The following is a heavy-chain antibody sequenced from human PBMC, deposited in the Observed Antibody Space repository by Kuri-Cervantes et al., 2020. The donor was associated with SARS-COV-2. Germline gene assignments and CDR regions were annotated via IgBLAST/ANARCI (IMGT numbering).Heavy chain of an antibody. J-gene: IGHJ4*02. Sequence: GGSLRLSCAASGFNFRTYGLHWVRQAPGKGLEWVALISFDGSNKYYADSVKGRFTISRDNSKNTLYLQMNSLRTEDTAVYYCATTLVGARNYWGQGTLVTVSS. CDR2: ISFDGSNK. D-gene: IGHD1-26*01. CDR1: GFNFRTYG. V-gene: IGHV3-30*03. CDR3: ATTLVGARNY.